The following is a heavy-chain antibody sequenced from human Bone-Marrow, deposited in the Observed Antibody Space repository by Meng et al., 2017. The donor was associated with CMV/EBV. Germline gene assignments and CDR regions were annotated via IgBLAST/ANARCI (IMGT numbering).Heavy chain of an antibody. CDR3: ARVGGSGSFDY. CDR1: GFAFSNYE. D-gene: IGHD3-10*01. V-gene: IGHV3-48*03. Sequence: GGSLRLSCVASGFAFSNYEMSWVRQAPGKGLEWLSYSSGSGRTIYYADSVKGRFTISRDNAKNSLYLQMNSLRVEDTAVYYCARVGGSGSFDYWGQGTRVTGSS. CDR2: SSGSGRTI. J-gene: IGHJ4*02.